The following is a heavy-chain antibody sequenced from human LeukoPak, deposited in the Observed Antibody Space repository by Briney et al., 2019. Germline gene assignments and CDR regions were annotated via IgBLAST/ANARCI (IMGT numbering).Heavy chain of an antibody. CDR3: ARTTGDSWESLDV. D-gene: IGHD7-27*01. CDR2: IYYSGST. CDR1: GGSVSSGSYH. V-gene: IGHV4-61*01. Sequence: PSETLSLTCTVSGGSVSSGSYHWNWIRQPPGKGLEWIGYIYYSGSTNYNPSLKSRVTISVDTSKNQFSLKLSSVTAADTAVYYCARTTGDSWESLDVWGQGTTVTVSS. J-gene: IGHJ6*02.